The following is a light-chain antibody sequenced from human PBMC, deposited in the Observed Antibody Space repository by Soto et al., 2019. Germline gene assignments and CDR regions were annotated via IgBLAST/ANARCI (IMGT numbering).Light chain of an antibody. CDR2: DAS. V-gene: IGKV3-11*01. CDR1: QDIKSN. J-gene: IGKJ4*01. CDR3: PQRSNWLT. Sequence: EIVMTQSPATLSVSPGEGATLSCRASQDIKSNMAWYQQNPGQAPRLLIYDASNRATGIPARFSGSGSGTDFTLTISSLEPEDFAVYYCPQRSNWLTFGGGTKVDIK.